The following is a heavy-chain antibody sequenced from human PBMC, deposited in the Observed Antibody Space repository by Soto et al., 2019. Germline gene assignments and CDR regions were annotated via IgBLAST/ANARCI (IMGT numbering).Heavy chain of an antibody. V-gene: IGHV4-4*02. J-gene: IGHJ5*02. D-gene: IGHD3-10*01. CDR3: AKRVEYYGSGSYYNXGFYP. Sequence: SETLSLACAVSGGSISSSNWWSWVRQPPGQGLEWIGEIYHSGSTNYNPSLKSRVTISVDKSKNQFSLKLSSVTAADTAVYYCAKRVEYYGSGSYYNXGFYPWGQGTLVTVS. CDR1: GGSISSSNW. CDR2: IYHSGST.